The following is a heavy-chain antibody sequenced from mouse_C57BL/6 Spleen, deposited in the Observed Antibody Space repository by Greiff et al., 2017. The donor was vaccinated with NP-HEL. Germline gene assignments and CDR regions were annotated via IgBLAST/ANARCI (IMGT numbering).Heavy chain of an antibody. CDR2: IDPETGGT. V-gene: IGHV1-15*01. D-gene: IGHD1-1*01. CDR1: GYTFTDYD. Sequence: VQLQQSGAELVRPGASVTLSCKASGYTFTDYDMHWVKQTPVHGLEWIGAIDPETGGTAYNQKFKGKAILTADKSSSTAYMELRSLTSEDSAVYYCTTYYYGRSYDYWGQGTTLTVSS. J-gene: IGHJ2*01. CDR3: TTYYYGRSYDY.